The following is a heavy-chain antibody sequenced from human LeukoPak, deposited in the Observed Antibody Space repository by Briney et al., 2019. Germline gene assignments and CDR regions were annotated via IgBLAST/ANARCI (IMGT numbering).Heavy chain of an antibody. V-gene: IGHV3-23*01. D-gene: IGHD1-1*01. J-gene: IGHJ4*02. CDR1: DFSFA. Sequence: GGSLRLSCVVSDFSFAVSWVRQAPGKGLEWISTINGRGDDSFHAASVKGRFTISRDTSKNTLYLHMSSLRAADTAMYFCVRMRGPERRHCFDYWSQGALLIVSS. CDR2: INGRGDDS. CDR3: VRMRGPERRHCFDY.